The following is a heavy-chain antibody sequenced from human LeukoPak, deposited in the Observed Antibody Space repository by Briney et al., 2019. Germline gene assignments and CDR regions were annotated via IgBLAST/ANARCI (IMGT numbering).Heavy chain of an antibody. CDR1: GGSISSYY. CDR3: ARELLDSSWGNFDY. CDR2: IYTSGST. D-gene: IGHD6-13*01. J-gene: IGHJ4*02. Sequence: SETLSLTCTVSGGSISSYYWSWIRQPAGKGLEWIGRIYTSGSTNYNPSLKSRVTMSVDTSKNQFSLKLSSVTAADTAVYYCARELLDSSWGNFDYWGQGTLVTVSS. V-gene: IGHV4-4*07.